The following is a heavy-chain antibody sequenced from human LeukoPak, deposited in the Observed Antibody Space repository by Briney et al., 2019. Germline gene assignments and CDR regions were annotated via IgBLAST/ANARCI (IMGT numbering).Heavy chain of an antibody. D-gene: IGHD3-10*01. V-gene: IGHV3-48*03. J-gene: IGHJ3*02. CDR3: ARGGFVFDI. Sequence: GGSLRLSCAASGFTFSSYEMNWVRQGPGKGLEWISYITTTDTTKYYTDSVKGRFTISRDNAKNSLYLQMHSLRAEDTAVYYCARGGFVFDIWGQGTVVTVAS. CDR2: ITTTDTTK. CDR1: GFTFSSYE.